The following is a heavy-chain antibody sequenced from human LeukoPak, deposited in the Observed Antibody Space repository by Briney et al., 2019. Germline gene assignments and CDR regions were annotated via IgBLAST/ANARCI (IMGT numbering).Heavy chain of an antibody. Sequence: GRSLRLSCAASGFTFSSYEMNWVRQAPGKGLEWVSYISGRGSAIYYADSVKGRFTISRDNAKNSLYLQMNSLRADDTAVYYCARGGHDPGIPFDIWGQGTMVTVSS. J-gene: IGHJ3*02. CDR2: ISGRGSAI. CDR3: ARGGHDPGIPFDI. D-gene: IGHD1-1*01. CDR1: GFTFSSYE. V-gene: IGHV3-48*03.